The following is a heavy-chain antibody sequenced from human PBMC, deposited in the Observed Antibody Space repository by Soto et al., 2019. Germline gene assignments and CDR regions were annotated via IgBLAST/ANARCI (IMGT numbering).Heavy chain of an antibody. CDR3: ARVVVPARGYSYYYYMDV. Sequence: PSETLSLTCAVYGGSFSGYYWSWIRQPPGKGLEWIGEINHSGSTNYNPSLKSRVTISADTSKNQFSLKLSSVTAADTAVYYCARVVVPARGYSYYYYMDVWGKGTTVTVSS. D-gene: IGHD2-2*01. V-gene: IGHV4-34*01. J-gene: IGHJ6*03. CDR2: INHSGST. CDR1: GGSFSGYY.